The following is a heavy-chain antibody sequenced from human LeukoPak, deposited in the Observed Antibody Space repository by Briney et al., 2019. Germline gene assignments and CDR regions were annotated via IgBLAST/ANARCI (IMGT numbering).Heavy chain of an antibody. Sequence: SETLSLTCTVSGGSISNLYWSWIRQPAGKGLEWIGRIHTGGSANYNPSLKSRVTMSVDTSKNQFSLKLSSVTAAGTAVYYCARDSEYTYGNWFDPWGQGTLVTVSS. CDR3: ARDSEYTYGNWFDP. J-gene: IGHJ5*02. V-gene: IGHV4-4*07. D-gene: IGHD5-18*01. CDR2: IHTGGSA. CDR1: GGSISNLY.